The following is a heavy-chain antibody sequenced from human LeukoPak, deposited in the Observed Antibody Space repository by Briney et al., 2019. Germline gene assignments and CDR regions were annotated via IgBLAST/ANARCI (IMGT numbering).Heavy chain of an antibody. D-gene: IGHD2-8*01. Sequence: GGPLTLSCAVCGFTYSVYHMICPPHATGEGRVWVSSLSASTTYIYYAHPVKGRFTISRDDAKNSLYVQMNSLRGEDTAVYYCARGQNGFDYWGQGTPVTVSS. V-gene: IGHV3-21*01. CDR1: GFTYSVYH. CDR3: ARGQNGFDY. CDR2: LSASTTYI. J-gene: IGHJ4*02.